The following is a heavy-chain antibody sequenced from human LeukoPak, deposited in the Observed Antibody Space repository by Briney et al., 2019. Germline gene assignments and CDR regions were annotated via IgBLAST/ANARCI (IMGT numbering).Heavy chain of an antibody. CDR3: ARRTLHDGGGHFYYFDY. J-gene: IGHJ4*02. D-gene: IGHD2-21*02. V-gene: IGHV4-39*01. CDR1: GGSIRSSTHY. Sequence: PSETLSLTCTVSGGSIRSSTHYWDWVRQPPGKGLEWIGSLYYDGSTYYNPSLQSRATMSADTSKNQFSLKLRSVAAADTAVYYCARRTLHDGGGHFYYFDYWGQGTLVTVSS. CDR2: LYYDGST.